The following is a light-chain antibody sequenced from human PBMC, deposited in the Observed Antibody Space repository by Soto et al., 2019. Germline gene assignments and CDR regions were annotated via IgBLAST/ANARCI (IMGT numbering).Light chain of an antibody. J-gene: IGKJ2*01. CDR1: QTINSG. Sequence: EIVLTQSPGTLSLSPGERATLSCRASQTINSGLAWYQHKRGQAPRLLIYGVSVRAIGIPDRFGGSGSGTDFTLPISRLEPDDFAVYFCQQYGGSPYTFGQGTKVDIK. CDR3: QQYGGSPYT. V-gene: IGKV3-20*01. CDR2: GVS.